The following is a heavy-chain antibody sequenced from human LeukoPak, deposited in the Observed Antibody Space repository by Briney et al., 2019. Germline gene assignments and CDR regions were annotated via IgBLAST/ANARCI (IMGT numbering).Heavy chain of an antibody. J-gene: IGHJ4*02. CDR1: GGSISSSTYH. CDR2: FTVNT. CDR3: TRLVNGRPLDL. D-gene: IGHD2-8*01. V-gene: IGHV4-39*01. Sequence: SETLSLTCTVSGGSISSSTYHWGWIRQPPGKGLGWIGSFTVNTYSNPSLKSRVTISLDTSKNQFSLKLTSVTPADTAMYYCTRLVNGRPLDLSGRGVLVTVSS.